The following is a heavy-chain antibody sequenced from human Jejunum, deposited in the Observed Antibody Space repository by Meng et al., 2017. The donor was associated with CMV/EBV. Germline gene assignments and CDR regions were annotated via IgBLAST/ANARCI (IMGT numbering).Heavy chain of an antibody. Sequence: FTSYWVGWVRQMPGKGLEWMGIIYPGDSDTRYSPSFQGQVTISADKSISTAYLQWSSLKASDTAMYYCARLGELRFLEWLLPFDYWGQGTLVTVSS. CDR3: ARLGELRFLEWLLPFDY. D-gene: IGHD3-3*01. CDR2: IYPGDSDT. CDR1: FTSYW. J-gene: IGHJ4*02. V-gene: IGHV5-51*01.